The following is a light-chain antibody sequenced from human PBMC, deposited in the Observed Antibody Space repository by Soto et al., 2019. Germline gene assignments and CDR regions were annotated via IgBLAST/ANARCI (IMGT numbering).Light chain of an antibody. CDR1: QSVPNNY. J-gene: IGKJ1*01. CDR2: GAS. CDR3: QQCESPPWT. V-gene: IGKV3-20*01. Sequence: EIVLTQSPGTLSLSPGERATLSCRASQSVPNNYLAWYQQKSGQAPRLLVYGASSRATGIPDRFSGSGSGTDFTLTISRLQPEDFAVYSCQQCESPPWTFGQGTKVEIK.